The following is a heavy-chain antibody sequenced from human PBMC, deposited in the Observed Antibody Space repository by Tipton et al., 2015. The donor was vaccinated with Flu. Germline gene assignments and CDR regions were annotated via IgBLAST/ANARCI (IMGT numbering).Heavy chain of an antibody. D-gene: IGHD3-10*02. V-gene: IGHV4-39*02. J-gene: IGHJ4*02. Sequence: TLSLTCTVSGGSISDNNYYWGWIRQPPGKGLEWIANIYFNGSTYYNPSLKSRVTISVDTSKSHFSLKLRSVTAADTAVYYCARLSYYDVDLKNFYFDYWGQGALVTVSS. CDR2: IYFNGST. CDR3: ARLSYYDVDLKNFYFDY. CDR1: GGSISDNNYY.